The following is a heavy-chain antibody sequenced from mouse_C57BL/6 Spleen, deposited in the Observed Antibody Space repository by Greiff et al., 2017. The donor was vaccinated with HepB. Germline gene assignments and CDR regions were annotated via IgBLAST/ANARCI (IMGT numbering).Heavy chain of an antibody. V-gene: IGHV1-76*01. Sequence: VNLVESGAELVRPGASVKLSCKASGYTFTDYYINWVKQRPGQGLEWIARIYPGSGNTYYNEKFKGKATLTAEKSSSTAYMQLSSLTSEDSAVYFCAREMDYWGQGTSVTVSS. CDR1: GYTFTDYY. CDR2: IYPGSGNT. J-gene: IGHJ4*01. CDR3: AREMDY.